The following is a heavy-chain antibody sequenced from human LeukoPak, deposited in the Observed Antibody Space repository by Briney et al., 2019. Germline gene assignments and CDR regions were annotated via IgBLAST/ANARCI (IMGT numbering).Heavy chain of an antibody. CDR2: MNPSSGNT. CDR1: GYTFTSYD. J-gene: IGHJ4*02. Sequence: ASVKVSCKASGYTFTSYDINWVRLATGQGLEWMGWMNPSSGNTGYAQKFQGRVTMTRNTSISTAYMELSSLRSEDTAVYYCARAPSITGTTPPGYWGQGTLLTVSS. D-gene: IGHD1-7*01. V-gene: IGHV1-8*01. CDR3: ARAPSITGTTPPGY.